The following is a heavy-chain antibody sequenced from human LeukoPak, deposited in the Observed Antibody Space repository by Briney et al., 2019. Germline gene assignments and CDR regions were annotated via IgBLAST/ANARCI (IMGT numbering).Heavy chain of an antibody. CDR3: AKAVGYSSGWVLDY. J-gene: IGHJ4*02. D-gene: IGHD6-19*01. V-gene: IGHV3-23*01. CDR2: ISGSGGST. CDR1: GFTFSSYA. Sequence: PGGSLRLSCAASGFTFSSYAMSWVRQAPGKGLEWVSGISGSGGSTYYADSVKGRFTISRDNSKNTLYLQMNSLRAEDTAVYYCAKAVGYSSGWVLDYWGQGTLVTVSS.